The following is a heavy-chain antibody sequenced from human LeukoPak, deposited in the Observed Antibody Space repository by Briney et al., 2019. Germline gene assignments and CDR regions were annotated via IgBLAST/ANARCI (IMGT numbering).Heavy chain of an antibody. CDR3: AGGVGITIFGVVPGTFDI. D-gene: IGHD3-3*01. Sequence: SVTVSCKASGGTFISYAIRWVRQAPGQGREWMGRIIPILGIANYAQKFQGRVTITADKSTSTAYMELSSLRSEDTAVYYCAGGVGITIFGVVPGTFDIWGQGTMVTVSS. CDR1: GGTFISYA. V-gene: IGHV1-69*04. CDR2: IIPILGIA. J-gene: IGHJ3*02.